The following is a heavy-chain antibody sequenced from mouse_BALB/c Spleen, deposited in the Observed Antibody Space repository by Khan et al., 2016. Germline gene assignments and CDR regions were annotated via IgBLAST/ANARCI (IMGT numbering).Heavy chain of an antibody. CDR2: IDPETGGT. Sequence: QVQLKQSGAELVRPGASVTLSCKASGYTFSDYEMHWVKQTPVHGLQWIGSIDPETGGTAYNQKFKGQATLTAGRSSSTSYPELRSLTSEDSAVYYCTRKGVFYGNYDFDSWGQGTTLTVSS. V-gene: IGHV1-15*01. D-gene: IGHD2-1*01. CDR3: TRKGVFYGNYDFDS. CDR1: GYTFSDYE. J-gene: IGHJ2*01.